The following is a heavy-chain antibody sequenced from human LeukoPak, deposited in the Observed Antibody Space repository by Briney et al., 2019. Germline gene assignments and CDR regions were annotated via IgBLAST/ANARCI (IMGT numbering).Heavy chain of an antibody. D-gene: IGHD2-15*01. Sequence: GGSLRLSCAGSGFTVSSNYMSWVRQAPGKGLEWVSVIYSGDNTYYADSVKGRFTISRDISKNTLYLQMNSLRAEDTAVYYCARSYCRGGSCYSGDAFDIWGQGTMVTVSS. CDR3: ARSYCRGGSCYSGDAFDI. J-gene: IGHJ3*02. CDR1: GFTVSSNY. CDR2: IYSGDNT. V-gene: IGHV3-66*01.